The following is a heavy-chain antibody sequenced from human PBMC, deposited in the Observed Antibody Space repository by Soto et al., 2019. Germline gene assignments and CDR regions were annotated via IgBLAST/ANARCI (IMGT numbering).Heavy chain of an antibody. CDR3: AHGSGWLSDY. D-gene: IGHD6-19*01. Sequence: QITLKESGPTLVKPTQTLTLTCTFSGFSLTSTAVGVNWIRQPPGKALEWLALIYWDDNNQYNPSLKSRLTVTKDTSKNQVVPTMTNMDPVDTATYYCAHGSGWLSDYWGQGTLVTVSS. CDR1: GFSLTSTAVG. V-gene: IGHV2-5*02. CDR2: IYWDDNN. J-gene: IGHJ4*02.